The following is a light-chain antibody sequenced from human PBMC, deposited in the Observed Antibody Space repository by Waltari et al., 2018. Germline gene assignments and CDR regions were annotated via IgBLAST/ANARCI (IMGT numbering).Light chain of an antibody. CDR2: WAS. Sequence: DIVMTQSPDSLAVSLGERATINCKSSQSVLYSSNNNNYLAWYQQIPGQPPKLLIYWASTRESGVPDRFSGSGSGTDFTLTISSLQAEDVAVYCCQQYYSPPWTFGQGTKVEIK. J-gene: IGKJ1*01. V-gene: IGKV4-1*01. CDR1: QSVLYSSNNNNY. CDR3: QQYYSPPWT.